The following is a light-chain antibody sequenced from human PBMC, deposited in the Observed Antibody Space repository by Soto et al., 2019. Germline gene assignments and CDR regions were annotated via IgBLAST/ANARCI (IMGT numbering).Light chain of an antibody. CDR1: SSDVGGYNY. CDR3: ISYTSSSPYV. Sequence: LTQPASVSGSPGQSITISCTGTSSDVGGYNYVSWYQHHPGKAPKLIIFDVSNRPSGISNRFSGSKSGNTASLTISGLQAEDEADYYCISYTSSSPYVFGTGTKVTAL. V-gene: IGLV2-14*03. J-gene: IGLJ1*01. CDR2: DVS.